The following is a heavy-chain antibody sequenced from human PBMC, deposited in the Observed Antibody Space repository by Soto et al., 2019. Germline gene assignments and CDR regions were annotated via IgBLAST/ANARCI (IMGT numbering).Heavy chain of an antibody. Sequence: SLLLSCAASGFTFSSYEMNWVRQAAGKGLEWVSYISSSGSTIYYADSVKGRFTISRDNAKNSLYLQMNSLRAEDTAVYYCARAIPYGSGSYYTGDYGMDVWGQGTTVTVSS. J-gene: IGHJ6*02. V-gene: IGHV3-48*03. CDR1: GFTFSSYE. CDR2: ISSSGSTI. CDR3: ARAIPYGSGSYYTGDYGMDV. D-gene: IGHD3-10*01.